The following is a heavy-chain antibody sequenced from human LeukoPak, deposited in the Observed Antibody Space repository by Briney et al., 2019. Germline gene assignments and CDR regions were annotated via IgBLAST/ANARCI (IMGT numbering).Heavy chain of an antibody. CDR3: ARAPPITMVRGVILSSAFDI. CDR2: ISYDGSNK. CDR1: GFTFSSYA. J-gene: IGHJ3*02. D-gene: IGHD3-10*01. V-gene: IGHV3-30-3*01. Sequence: PGGSLRLSCAASGFTFSSYAMHWVRQAPGKGLEWVAVISYDGSNKYYADSVEGRFTISRDNSKNTLYLEMNSLRAEDTAVYYCARAPPITMVRGVILSSAFDIWGQGTMVTVSS.